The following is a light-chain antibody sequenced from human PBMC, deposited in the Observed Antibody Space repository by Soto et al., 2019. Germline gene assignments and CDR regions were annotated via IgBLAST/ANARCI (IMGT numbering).Light chain of an antibody. CDR3: QQYNNWPPWT. CDR1: QSVSSN. V-gene: IGKV3-15*01. Sequence: EIVMTQSPATLSVSPGERATLSCRASQSVSSNLAWYQQKPGQAPRLLIYGASTRATGIPARFSGSGSGTEGTLTISSLQSEDVAVYYCQQYNNWPPWTFGQGTKVEIK. CDR2: GAS. J-gene: IGKJ1*01.